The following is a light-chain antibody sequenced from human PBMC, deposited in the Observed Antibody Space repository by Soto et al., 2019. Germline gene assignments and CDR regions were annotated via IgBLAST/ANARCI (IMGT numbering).Light chain of an antibody. V-gene: IGKV1-9*01. J-gene: IGKJ3*01. Sequence: DIQLTQSPSFLSASVGDRVTITCRTSQDISTYLAWYQQKPGKAPKLLISAASTLQSGVPSTFSGSGSGTEFTLTITSLQPEDFETYYCQRLNTYPFTFGPGTTVDLK. CDR1: QDISTY. CDR2: AAS. CDR3: QRLNTYPFT.